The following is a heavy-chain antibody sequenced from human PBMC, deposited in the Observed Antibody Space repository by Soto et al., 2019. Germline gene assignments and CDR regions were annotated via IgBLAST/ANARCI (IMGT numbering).Heavy chain of an antibody. J-gene: IGHJ4*02. Sequence: SETLSLTCAVSGGSISSGGYSWSWIRQPPGKGLEWIGYIYYSGSTYYNPSLKSRVTISVDTSKNQFSLKLSSVTAADTAVYYCARQVIYYGSGSYLDYWAQGTLVPVS. CDR3: ARQVIYYGSGSYLDY. D-gene: IGHD3-10*01. CDR1: GGSISSGGYS. CDR2: IYYSGST. V-gene: IGHV4-30-2*03.